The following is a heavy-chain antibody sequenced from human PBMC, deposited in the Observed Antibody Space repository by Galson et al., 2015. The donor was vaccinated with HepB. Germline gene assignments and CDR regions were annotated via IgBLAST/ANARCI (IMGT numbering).Heavy chain of an antibody. Sequence: SVKVSCKASGYTFTGYYMHWVRQAPGQGLEWMGWINPNSGGTNYAQKFQGRVTMTRDTSISTAYMELSRLRSDDTAVYYCARDRGYREGGGDHYWGQGTLVTVAS. V-gene: IGHV1-2*02. J-gene: IGHJ4*02. CDR1: GYTFTGYY. D-gene: IGHD3-16*01. CDR2: INPNSGGT. CDR3: ARDRGYREGGGDHY.